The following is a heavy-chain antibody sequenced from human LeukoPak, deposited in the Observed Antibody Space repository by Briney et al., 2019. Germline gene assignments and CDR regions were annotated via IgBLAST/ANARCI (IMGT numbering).Heavy chain of an antibody. Sequence: GGSLRLSCAASGFTFSSYSMNWVRQAPGKGLEWVSSISSSSSYIYYADSVKGRFTISRDNAKNSLYLQMNSLRAEDTVVYYCARSTVRGVPRYMDVWGKGTTVTVSS. CDR2: ISSSSSYI. V-gene: IGHV3-21*01. J-gene: IGHJ6*03. D-gene: IGHD4-11*01. CDR1: GFTFSSYS. CDR3: ARSTVRGVPRYMDV.